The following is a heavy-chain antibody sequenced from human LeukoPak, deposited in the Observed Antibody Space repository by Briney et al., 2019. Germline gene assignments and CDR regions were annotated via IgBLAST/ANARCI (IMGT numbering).Heavy chain of an antibody. CDR2: IYYSGNT. J-gene: IGHJ6*02. CDR1: GGSISSTNYY. Sequence: PSETLSLTCTVSGGSISSTNYYWGWIRQPPGKGLEWIGSIYYSGNTYYNPSLKSRVAISVDTSKNQFSLNLSSVTATDTAVYYCARRSGIYYYYGMDVWGQGTTVTVSS. D-gene: IGHD3-10*01. CDR3: ARRSGIYYYYGMDV. V-gene: IGHV4-39*01.